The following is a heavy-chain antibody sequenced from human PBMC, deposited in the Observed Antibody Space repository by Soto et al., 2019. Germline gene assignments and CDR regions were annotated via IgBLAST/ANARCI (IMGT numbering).Heavy chain of an antibody. V-gene: IGHV1-2*02. J-gene: IGHJ4*02. CDR2: ISPNTGGT. CDR1: GYIFTGYY. D-gene: IGHD3-16*02. Sequence: GASVKVSCKASGYIFTGYYIHWVRQAPGQGREWMGEISPNTGGTKYAQKFQGRVTMTRDTSITTVYMELSNLSPDDTAMYYCGRGRSGELVVFYWGQGIPVTVSS. CDR3: GRGRSGELVVFY.